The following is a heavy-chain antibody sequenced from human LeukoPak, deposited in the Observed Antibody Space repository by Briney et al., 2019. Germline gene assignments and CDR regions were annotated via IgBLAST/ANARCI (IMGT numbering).Heavy chain of an antibody. D-gene: IGHD2-15*01. CDR3: ARALGYCSGGSCPNWFDP. J-gene: IGHJ5*02. Sequence: GGSLRLSCAGSGFTFSSYAMYWVRQAPGKGLEYVSAISSNGGSTYYANSVKGRFTISRDNSKNTLYLQMGSLRAEDMAVYYCARALGYCSGGSCPNWFDPWGQGTLVTVSS. V-gene: IGHV3-64*01. CDR1: GFTFSSYA. CDR2: ISSNGGST.